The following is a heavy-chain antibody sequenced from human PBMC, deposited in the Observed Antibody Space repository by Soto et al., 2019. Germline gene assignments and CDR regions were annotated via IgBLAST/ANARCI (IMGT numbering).Heavy chain of an antibody. D-gene: IGHD2-2*01. CDR2: IYYSGST. CDR1: GGSISSSRYY. J-gene: IGHJ4*02. CDR3: ARQSRRGGNSTTMLGNIGY. Sequence: SETLSLTCTVSGGSISSSRYYWGWIRQPPGKGLEWIGSIYYSGSTYYNPSLKSRVTISVDTSKNQFSLKLSSVTAADTAVYYCARQSRRGGNSTTMLGNIGYWGQGTLVTVSS. V-gene: IGHV4-39*01.